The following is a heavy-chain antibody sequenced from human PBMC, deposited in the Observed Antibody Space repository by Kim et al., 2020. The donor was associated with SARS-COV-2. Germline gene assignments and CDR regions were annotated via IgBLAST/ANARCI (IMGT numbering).Heavy chain of an antibody. CDR1: GGSFSGYY. V-gene: IGHV4-34*01. D-gene: IGHD5-18*01. CDR2: INHSGSN. Sequence: SETLSLTCAVYGGSFSGYYWSWIRQPPGKGLEWIGEINHSGSNNYNPSLKSRVTISVDTSKNQFSLKLSSVTAADTAVYYGARGRWIQLWLFYDYWGQGTLVTVSS. J-gene: IGHJ4*02. CDR3: ARGRWIQLWLFYDY.